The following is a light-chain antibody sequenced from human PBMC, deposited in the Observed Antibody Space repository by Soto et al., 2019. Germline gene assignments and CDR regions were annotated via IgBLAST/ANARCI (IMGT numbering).Light chain of an antibody. CDR2: GAS. J-gene: IGKJ1*01. V-gene: IGKV3-20*01. CDR1: QSVSNNY. CDR3: QQYGSSGT. Sequence: EIVLTQSPGTLSLSPGERATLSCRASQSVSNNYLAWYQQKPGQAPRLLIYGASNRATGIPDRFSCSGSGTDFTLTISRLEPEDFAGYYCQQYGSSGTFGQGTKVEIK.